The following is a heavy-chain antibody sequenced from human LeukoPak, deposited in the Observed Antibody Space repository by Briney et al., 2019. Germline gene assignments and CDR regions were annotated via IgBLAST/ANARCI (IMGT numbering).Heavy chain of an antibody. Sequence: GGSLRLSCAASGFTFSSYAMSWVRQAPGKGLEWDSAISGSGGSTYYADSVKGRFTISRDNSKNTLYLQMNSLRAEDTAVYYCAKGRITMVRGVISYFDYWGQGTLVTVSS. CDR2: ISGSGGST. CDR3: AKGRITMVRGVISYFDY. J-gene: IGHJ4*02. CDR1: GFTFSSYA. D-gene: IGHD3-10*01. V-gene: IGHV3-23*01.